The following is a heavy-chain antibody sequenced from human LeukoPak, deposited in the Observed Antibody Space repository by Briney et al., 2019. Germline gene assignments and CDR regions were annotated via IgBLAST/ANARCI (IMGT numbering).Heavy chain of an antibody. J-gene: IGHJ5*02. D-gene: IGHD6-13*01. CDR1: GASISNSNYF. CDR2: IYYSGRT. Sequence: SETLSLTCSVPGASISNSNYFWGWSRQPPGVGLEWVGSIYYSGRTYYNRSLKNRLTIFVDTSKKRFSLTLSSVTAADTAVYSCAPLPLSGPIAAAGTGWFDPWGQGTLVTVSS. CDR3: APLPLSGPIAAAGTGWFDP. V-gene: IGHV4-39*07.